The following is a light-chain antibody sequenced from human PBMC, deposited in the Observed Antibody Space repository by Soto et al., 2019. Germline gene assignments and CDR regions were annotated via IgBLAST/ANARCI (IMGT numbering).Light chain of an antibody. J-gene: IGKJ4*01. CDR3: QQYNNWPSLT. V-gene: IGKV3-15*01. CDR1: QSVSSN. Sequence: EIVMTQSPATLSVSPGARAPLSCRASQSVSSNLAWYQQKPGQAPRLLIYGASTRATGIPFKFIGSGSGTEFTLNISSLQSEDFAVYYCQQYNNWPSLTFGGGTKVDIK. CDR2: GAS.